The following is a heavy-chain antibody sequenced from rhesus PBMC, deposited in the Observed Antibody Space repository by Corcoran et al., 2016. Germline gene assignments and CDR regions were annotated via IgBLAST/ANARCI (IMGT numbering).Heavy chain of an antibody. V-gene: IGHV4S11*01. Sequence: QVQLQESGPGLVKPLATLSLPCAVSGGSIRSNYWSWSSPPPGRGLEWIGYIYGSGSSTNYNPSLKSRVTLSVDTSKNQFSLKLSSVTAADTAVYYCARDRPLGGARFDVWGAGVLVTVSS. J-gene: IGHJ5-1*01. CDR2: IYGSGSST. CDR3: ARDRPLGGARFDV. CDR1: GGSIRSNY.